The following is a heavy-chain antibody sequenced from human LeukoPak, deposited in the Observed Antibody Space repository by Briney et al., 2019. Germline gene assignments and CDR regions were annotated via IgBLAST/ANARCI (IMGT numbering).Heavy chain of an antibody. J-gene: IGHJ4*02. V-gene: IGHV3-23*01. D-gene: IGHD3-3*01. CDR3: ARGVPYASWSGPHYSDY. Sequence: GGSLRLSCAASGFIFSDTAMSWVRWAPGKGLEWVSAISADGNGRFYTDSVKGRFTVSRDNSNNMLYLQMNSLRGDDTAVYYCARGVPYASWSGPHYSDYWGQGTLVTVSS. CDR2: ISADGNGR. CDR1: GFIFSDTA.